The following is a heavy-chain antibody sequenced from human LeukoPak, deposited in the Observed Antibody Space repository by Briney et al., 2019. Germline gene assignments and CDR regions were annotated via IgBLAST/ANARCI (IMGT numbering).Heavy chain of an antibody. J-gene: IGHJ6*03. CDR2: TGGYNGYT. D-gene: IGHD2-8*01. Sequence: GASVQVSCKTSGYTFSSYGISWVRQAPGQGLEWMGWTGGYNGYTNYAQKFQGRVTLTTDTSTSTAYMELMSLTSDDTAIYYCARDLSLGVGFYYMDVWGKGTTVTVTS. CDR1: GYTFSSYG. V-gene: IGHV1-18*01. CDR3: ARDLSLGVGFYYMDV.